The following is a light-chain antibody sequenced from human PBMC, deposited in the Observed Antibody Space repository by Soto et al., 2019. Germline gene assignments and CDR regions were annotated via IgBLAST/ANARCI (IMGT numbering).Light chain of an antibody. CDR3: QQSYSTPIT. CDR1: QTISSW. CDR2: KAS. J-gene: IGKJ5*01. V-gene: IGKV1-5*03. Sequence: DIQMTQSPSTLSGSVGDRVTITCRASQTISSWLAWYQQKPGKAPKLLIYKASTLKSGVPSRFSGSGSGTEFTLTISSLQPEDFATYYCQQSYSTPITFGQGTRLDIK.